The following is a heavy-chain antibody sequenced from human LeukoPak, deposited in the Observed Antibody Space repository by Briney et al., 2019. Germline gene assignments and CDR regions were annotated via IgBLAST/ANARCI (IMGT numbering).Heavy chain of an antibody. J-gene: IGHJ6*03. Sequence: SETLSLTCTVSGGSISSHYWTWIRQSPVKGLEWIGDISNSGSTSYNPSLKSRVTISMDTSKNQFSLKLSSVTAADTAVYYCGRDALVGYFSYYYMDVWGKGTTVTVSS. CDR1: GGSISSHY. V-gene: IGHV4-59*11. CDR2: ISNSGST. CDR3: GRDALVGYFSYYYMDV. D-gene: IGHD2-15*01.